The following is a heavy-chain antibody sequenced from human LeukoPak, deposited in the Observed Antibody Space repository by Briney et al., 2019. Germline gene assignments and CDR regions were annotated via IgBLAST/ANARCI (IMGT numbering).Heavy chain of an antibody. D-gene: IGHD2-2*01. V-gene: IGHV1-2*06. CDR3: ARDPSGYGVPFDY. Sequence: ASVKVSCKASGYTFTGYYMHWVRQAPGQGLEWMGRINPNSGGTNHAQKFQGRVTVTRDTSISTAYMELSRLRSDDPAVYYCARDPSGYGVPFDYWGQGTLVTVSS. CDR1: GYTFTGYY. J-gene: IGHJ4*02. CDR2: INPNSGGT.